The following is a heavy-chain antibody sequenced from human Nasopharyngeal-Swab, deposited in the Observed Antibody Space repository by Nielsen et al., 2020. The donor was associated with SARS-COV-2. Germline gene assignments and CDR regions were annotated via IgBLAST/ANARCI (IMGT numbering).Heavy chain of an antibody. J-gene: IGHJ4*02. CDR2: IYYSGST. D-gene: IGHD6-25*01. CDR3: ASTAAAFDN. CDR1: GGSINSGGYY. V-gene: IGHV4-31*03. Sequence: SETLSLTYTVSGGSINSGGYYWSWIRQHPGKGLEWIGYIYYSGSTFYNPSLESRVAMSVDTSKNQFSLNLSSVTAADAAVYYCASTAAAFDNWGQGTLVTVSS.